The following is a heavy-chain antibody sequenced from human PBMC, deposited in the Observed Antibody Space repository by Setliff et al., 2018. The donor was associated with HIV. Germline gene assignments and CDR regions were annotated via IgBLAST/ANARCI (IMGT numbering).Heavy chain of an antibody. J-gene: IGHJ3*02. V-gene: IGHV5-51*01. Sequence: GESLKISCEASGYTFTNYWIGWVRQMPGKGLEWMGIIYPSDSDTRYSPSFKGQVTISADKSINTAYLQWSGLRASDTAMYYCAKGGGLSFRYHDWFVKIWGQGTLVTVS. CDR3: AKGGGLSFRYHDWFVKI. CDR1: GYTFTNYW. D-gene: IGHD3-9*01. CDR2: IYPSDSDT.